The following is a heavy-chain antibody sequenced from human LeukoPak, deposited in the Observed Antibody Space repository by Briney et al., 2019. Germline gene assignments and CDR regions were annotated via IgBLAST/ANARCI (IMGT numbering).Heavy chain of an antibody. Sequence: SEALSLTCTVSGASISAYYWTWIRQPAGKGLEWIGRIYSGGSTNYNPSLKSRVTMSVDPSKKQFSLKLTSVTAADTAVYYCAKNAGDLWGRGTLVTVSS. V-gene: IGHV4-4*07. D-gene: IGHD6-13*01. CDR3: AKNAGDL. CDR1: GASISAYY. CDR2: IYSGGST. J-gene: IGHJ5*02.